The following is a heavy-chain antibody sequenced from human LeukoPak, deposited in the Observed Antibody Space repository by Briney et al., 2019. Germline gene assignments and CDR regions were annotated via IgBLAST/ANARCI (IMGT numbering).Heavy chain of an antibody. CDR1: GYTFTSYD. CDR3: ARGIQLWFGEIYYMDV. CDR2: MNPNSGNT. Sequence: ASVKVSCKASGYTFTSYDINWVRQATGQGLEWMGWMNPNSGNTGYAQKFQGRVTMTRNTSISTAYMELSRLRSEDTAVYYCARGIQLWFGEIYYMDVWGKGTTVTVSS. D-gene: IGHD5-18*01. V-gene: IGHV1-8*01. J-gene: IGHJ6*03.